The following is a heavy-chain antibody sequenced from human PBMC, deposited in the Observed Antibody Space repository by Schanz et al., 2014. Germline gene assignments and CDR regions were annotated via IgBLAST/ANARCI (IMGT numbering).Heavy chain of an antibody. J-gene: IGHJ3*01. V-gene: IGHV1-18*01. D-gene: IGHD3-9*01. Sequence: NLQGRVTMTTDTSTSTVYMELRSLRSDDTAVYYCARETTIITGGAFDVWGQGTMVTVSS. CDR3: ARETTIITGGAFDV.